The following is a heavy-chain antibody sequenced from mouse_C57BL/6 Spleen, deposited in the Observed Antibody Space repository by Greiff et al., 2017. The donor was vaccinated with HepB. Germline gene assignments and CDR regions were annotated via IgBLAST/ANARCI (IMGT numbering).Heavy chain of an antibody. V-gene: IGHV1-54*01. CDR2: INPGSGGT. CDR3: ARRGYGSSYEGFAY. Sequence: QVQLQQSGPELVRPGTSVKVSCKASGYAFTNYLIEWVKQRPGQGLEWIGVINPGSGGTNYNEKFKGKATLTADKSSSTAYMQLSSLTSEDSAVYFCARRGYGSSYEGFAYWGQGTLVTVSA. CDR1: GYAFTNYL. J-gene: IGHJ3*01. D-gene: IGHD1-1*01.